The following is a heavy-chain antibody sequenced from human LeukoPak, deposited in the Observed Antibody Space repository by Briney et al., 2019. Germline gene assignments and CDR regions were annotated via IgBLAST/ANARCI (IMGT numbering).Heavy chain of an antibody. V-gene: IGHV1-69*02. CDR2: IIPFLGIA. CDR3: ARSLVVPAATVYFDY. Sequence: SVKVSCKASGGTFSSYTISWVRQAPGQGLEWLGGIIPFLGIANYAQTFQRRGAITADKSTSTAYIEMSSLRSEDTAVYYCARSLVVPAATVYFDYWGQGTLVTVSS. J-gene: IGHJ4*02. D-gene: IGHD2-2*01. CDR1: GGTFSSYT.